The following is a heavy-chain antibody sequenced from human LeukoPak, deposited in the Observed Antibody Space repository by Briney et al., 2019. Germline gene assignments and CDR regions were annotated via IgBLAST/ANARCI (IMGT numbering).Heavy chain of an antibody. CDR1: GFTFSSYA. V-gene: IGHV3-23*01. J-gene: IGHJ4*02. Sequence: GGSLRLSCAASGFTFSSYAMSWVCQAPGKGLEWVSAISCSGGSTYYADSVKGRFTISRDNSKNRLYLQMNSLRAEDTAVYYCARLIPRIAVAGIGFDYWGQGTLVTVSS. D-gene: IGHD6-19*01. CDR2: ISCSGGST. CDR3: ARLIPRIAVAGIGFDY.